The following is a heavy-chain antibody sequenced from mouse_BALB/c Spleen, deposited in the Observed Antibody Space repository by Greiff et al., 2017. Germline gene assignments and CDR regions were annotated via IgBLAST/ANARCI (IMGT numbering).Heavy chain of an antibody. CDR3: ARKTTATLYAMDY. CDR2: FSSGGST. J-gene: IGHJ4*01. CDR1: GFTFSSYA. V-gene: IGHV5-6-5*01. Sequence: EVKLMESGGGLVKPGGSLKLSCAASGFTFSSYAMSWVRQTPEKRLEWVASFSSGGSTYYPDSVKGRFTISRDNARNTLYLQMSSLKSEDTAMYYCARKTTATLYAMDYWGQGTSVTVSS. D-gene: IGHD1-2*01.